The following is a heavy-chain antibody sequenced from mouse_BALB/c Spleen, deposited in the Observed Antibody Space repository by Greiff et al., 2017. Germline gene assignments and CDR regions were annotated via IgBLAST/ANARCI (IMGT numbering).Heavy chain of an antibody. J-gene: IGHJ4*01. V-gene: IGHV1-87*01. CDR2: IYPGDGDT. CDR1: GYTFTSYW. D-gene: IGHD1-1*01. CDR3: ATVVAMDY. Sequence: VQVVESGAELARPGASVKLSCKASGYTFTSYWMQWVKQRPGQGLEWIGAIYPGDGDTRYTQKFKGKATLTADKSSSTAYMQLSSLASEDSAVYYCATVVAMDYWGQGTSVTVSS.